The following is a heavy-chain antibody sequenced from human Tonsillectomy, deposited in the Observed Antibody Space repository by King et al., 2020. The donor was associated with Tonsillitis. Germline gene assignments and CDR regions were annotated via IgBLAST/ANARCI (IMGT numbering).Heavy chain of an antibody. CDR1: GYTFTDYG. CDR2: ISAYNGQT. CDR3: AREGAYYPLDAFEI. V-gene: IGHV1-18*04. J-gene: IGHJ3*02. D-gene: IGHD4/OR15-4a*01. Sequence: QLVQSGAEVKRPGASVKVSCKDSGYTFTDYGLTWVRQAPGKGLEWMGWISAYNGQTNYAQRMQGRVTMTTNKSTNTVYMELRSRRSDDTAIYYCAREGAYYPLDAFEIWGQGTMVIVSS.